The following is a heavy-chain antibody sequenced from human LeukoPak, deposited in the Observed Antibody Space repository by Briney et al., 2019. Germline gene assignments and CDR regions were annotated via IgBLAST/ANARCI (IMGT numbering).Heavy chain of an antibody. CDR3: ARDSLHSSSWYYFDY. D-gene: IGHD6-13*01. J-gene: IGHJ4*02. CDR2: IIHIFAKA. V-gene: IGHV1-69*05. CDR1: GGTFSSYA. Sequence: SVKVSCKASGGTFSSYAISWVRQAPGQGLEWMGGIIHIFAKANYAQKFQGRVTITTDESTSTAYMELSSLRSEDTAVYYCARDSLHSSSWYYFDYWGQGTLVTVSS.